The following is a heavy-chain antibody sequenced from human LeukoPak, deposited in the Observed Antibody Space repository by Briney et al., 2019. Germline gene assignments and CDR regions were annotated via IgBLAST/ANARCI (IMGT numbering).Heavy chain of an antibody. Sequence: SETLSLTCTVSGDSIRSSDYYWGCIRQSPGKGLEWIGTISDGGSTYYNPSLKSRIIISVDTSKNQFSLQLSSVTAADTAVYYCARHYGPWGQGTLVTVSS. CDR1: GDSIRSSDYY. CDR3: ARHYGP. D-gene: IGHD3-10*01. J-gene: IGHJ5*02. CDR2: ISDGGST. V-gene: IGHV4-39*01.